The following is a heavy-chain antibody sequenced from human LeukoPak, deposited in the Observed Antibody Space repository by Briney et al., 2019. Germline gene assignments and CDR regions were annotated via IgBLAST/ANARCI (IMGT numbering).Heavy chain of an antibody. CDR2: IIPIFGTA. CDR3: ARPSDSSGSDAFDI. CDR1: GGTFSSYA. J-gene: IGHJ3*02. D-gene: IGHD3-22*01. V-gene: IGHV1-69*05. Sequence: SVKVSCKASGGTFSSYAISWVRQAPGQGLEWMGGIIPIFGTANHAQKFQGRVTITTDQSTSTAYMELSSLRSEDTAVYYCARPSDSSGSDAFDIWGQGTMVTVSS.